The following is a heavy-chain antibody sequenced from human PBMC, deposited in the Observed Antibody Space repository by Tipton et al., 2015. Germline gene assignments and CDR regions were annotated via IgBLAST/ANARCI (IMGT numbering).Heavy chain of an antibody. CDR1: GDSMSSGGSY. CDR3: AIHMIDRDY. Sequence: LRLSCTVSGDSMSSGGSYWSWIRQHPGEGLEWIGCVHYSGNTHYNPSLQSRLSMSIDTSDSHFSLHLSSVTAADTAVYYCAIHMIDRDYWGQGTLVTVSS. CDR2: VHYSGNT. J-gene: IGHJ4*02. D-gene: IGHD3-22*01. V-gene: IGHV4-31*02.